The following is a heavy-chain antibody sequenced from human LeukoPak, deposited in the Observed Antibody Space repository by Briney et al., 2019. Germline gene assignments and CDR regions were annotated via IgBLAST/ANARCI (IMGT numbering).Heavy chain of an antibody. CDR3: ARGGTSGSYRRYYYYMDV. CDR2: IYYSGST. J-gene: IGHJ6*03. D-gene: IGHD1-26*01. CDR1: GGSISSYY. Sequence: PSETLSLTCTVSGGSISSYYWSWIRQPPGKGLEWIGYIYYSGSTNYNPSLKSRVTISVDTSKNQFSLKLSSVTAADTAVYYCARGGTSGSYRRYYYYMDVWGKRTTVTVSS. V-gene: IGHV4-59*08.